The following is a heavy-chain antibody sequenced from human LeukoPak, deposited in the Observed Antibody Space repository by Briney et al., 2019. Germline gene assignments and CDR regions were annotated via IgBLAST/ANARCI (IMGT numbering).Heavy chain of an antibody. V-gene: IGHV4-59*08. CDR2: IYYTGST. J-gene: IGHJ4*02. CDR3: ARHRAYSSSSPFDY. D-gene: IGHD6-6*01. CDR1: GGSISSLY. Sequence: SETLSLTCSVSGGSISSLYWSWIRPPPGKGLEWIGYIYYTGSTNYNPSLKSRVTMFVDMSKNQFSLRLSSVTAADTAVYYCARHRAYSSSSPFDYWGQGTLVTVSS.